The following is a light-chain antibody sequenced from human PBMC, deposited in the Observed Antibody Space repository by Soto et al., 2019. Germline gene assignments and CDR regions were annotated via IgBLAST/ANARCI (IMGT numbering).Light chain of an antibody. CDR2: AAS. CDR3: PQTYSNSLYT. V-gene: IGKV1-39*01. J-gene: IGKJ2*01. Sequence: DIQMAQSPSSLSASVGDRVTITCRASESISSYLNWYQQRPGKAPKLLIYAASSLQSGVPSRFSGTGSGTDFTLTISNLQPDDLATYFCPQTYSNSLYTIGQGTPLDIK. CDR1: ESISSY.